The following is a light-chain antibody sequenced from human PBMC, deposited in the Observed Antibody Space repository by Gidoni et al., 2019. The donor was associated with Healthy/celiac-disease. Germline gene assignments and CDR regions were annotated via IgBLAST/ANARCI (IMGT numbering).Light chain of an antibody. CDR1: QSVSSN. J-gene: IGKJ1*01. CDR3: QQYNNWPPWT. CDR2: GAS. Sequence: EIVMTQSPATLSVSPGERATLSCRASQSVSSNLAWYQQKPGQAPRLLIYGASTRATGIPARFSGSGSVTEFTLPISSLQSEDSSVYYCQQYNNWPPWTFGQGTKVEIK. V-gene: IGKV3-15*01.